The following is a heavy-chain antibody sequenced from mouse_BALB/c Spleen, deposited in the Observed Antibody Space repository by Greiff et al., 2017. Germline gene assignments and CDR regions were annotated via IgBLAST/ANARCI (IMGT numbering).Heavy chain of an antibody. CDR1: GYTFTSYY. V-gene: IGHV1S81*02. CDR3: TRDGNYWYFDV. Sequence: VQLQESGAELVKPGASVKLSCKASGYTFTSYYMYWVKQRPGQGLEWIGEINPSNGGTNFNEKFKSKATLTVDKSSSTAYMQLSSLTSEDSAVYYCTRDGNYWYFDVWGAGTTVTVSS. J-gene: IGHJ1*01. CDR2: INPSNGGT. D-gene: IGHD1-1*01.